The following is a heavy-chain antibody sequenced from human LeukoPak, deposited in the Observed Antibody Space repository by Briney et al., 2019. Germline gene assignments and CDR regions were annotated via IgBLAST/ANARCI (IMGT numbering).Heavy chain of an antibody. D-gene: IGHD5-24*01. V-gene: IGHV3-20*04. J-gene: IGHJ4*02. CDR1: GFTFDDYG. CDR2: INWNGGST. Sequence: GGSLRLSCAASGFTFDDYGMSWVRQAPGKGLEWVSGINWNGGSTGYADSVKGRFTISRDNAKNSLYLQMNSLRAEDTALYYCARGTTIVEMATINYWGQGTLVTVSS. CDR3: ARGTTIVEMATINY.